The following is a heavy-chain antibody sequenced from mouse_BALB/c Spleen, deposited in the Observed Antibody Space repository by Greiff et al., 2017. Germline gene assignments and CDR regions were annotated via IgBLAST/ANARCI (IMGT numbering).Heavy chain of an antibody. J-gene: IGHJ3*01. CDR1: GFNIKDYY. Sequence: EVKLMESGAELVRPGALVKLSCKASGFNIKDYYMHWVKQRPEQGLEWIGWIDPENGNTIYDPKFQGKASITADTSSNTAYLQLSSLTSEDTAVYYSARWGYDVAYWGQGTLVTVAA. D-gene: IGHD2-2*01. CDR3: ARWGYDVAY. CDR2: IDPENGNT. V-gene: IGHV14-1*02.